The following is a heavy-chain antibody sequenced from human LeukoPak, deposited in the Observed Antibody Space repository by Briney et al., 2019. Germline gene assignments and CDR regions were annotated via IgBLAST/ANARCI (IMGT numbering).Heavy chain of an antibody. CDR3: ARLIGRWLPSGYYYYMDV. D-gene: IGHD6-19*01. Sequence: PSETLSLTCTVSGGSISPYYWNWIRQPPGKGLEWIGRINTSGSTNYTPSLKSRVTMSIDTSRNQFSLKLSSVTAADTAVYYCARLIGRWLPSGYYYYMDVWGKGTTVTVSS. J-gene: IGHJ6*03. V-gene: IGHV4-4*07. CDR1: GGSISPYY. CDR2: INTSGST.